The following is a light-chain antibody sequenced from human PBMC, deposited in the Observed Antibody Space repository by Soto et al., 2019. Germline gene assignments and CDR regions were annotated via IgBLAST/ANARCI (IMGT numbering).Light chain of an antibody. CDR3: SSYSISTAYL. CDR2: EVS. CDR1: SSDVGAYNY. V-gene: IGLV2-14*01. Sequence: QSVLAQPASVSGSPGQSVAISCTGTSSDVGAYNYISWYQQHPGKAPKLLLSEVSNRPSGVSDRFSGSKSGNTASLTISGLQAEDEADYFCSSYSISTAYLFGTGTKVTVL. J-gene: IGLJ1*01.